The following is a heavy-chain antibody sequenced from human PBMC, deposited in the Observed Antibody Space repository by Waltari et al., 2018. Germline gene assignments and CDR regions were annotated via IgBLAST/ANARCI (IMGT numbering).Heavy chain of an antibody. J-gene: IGHJ3*01. V-gene: IGHV1-69-2*01. D-gene: IGHD3-10*01. CDR1: GYRFTDYY. Sequence: EVQLLQSGTELKKPGSTVKLSCQVSGYRFTDYYIHWVQQAPGKGPQWMGRVDPEDGETIYSERCQGRVTITAVTSTETAFMELSSLTSDDTAVYYCVTALGDRSSASRPFDVWGLGTLITVSS. CDR3: VTALGDRSSASRPFDV. CDR2: VDPEDGET.